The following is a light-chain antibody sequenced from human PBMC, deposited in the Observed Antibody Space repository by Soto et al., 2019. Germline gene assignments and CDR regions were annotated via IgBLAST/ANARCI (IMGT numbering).Light chain of an antibody. V-gene: IGKV3-11*01. CDR3: QQRRT. Sequence: EIVLTQSPATLSLSPGERATLSCRANRGVSSFLAWYQQKPGQAPRLLMYDAGKRATGIPARFSGTGSGTDFTLTLSDLEPEDSAVYYCQQRRTFGQGTKLEIK. CDR1: RGVSSF. CDR2: DAG. J-gene: IGKJ2*01.